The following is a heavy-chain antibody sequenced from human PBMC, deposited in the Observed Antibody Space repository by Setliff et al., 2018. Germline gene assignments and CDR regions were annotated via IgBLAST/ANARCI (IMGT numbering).Heavy chain of an antibody. J-gene: IGHJ3*01. CDR3: ARSPANGGHDAFDV. V-gene: IGHV3-21*06. Sequence: PGESLKISCAASTFTLGTYSMHWVRQAPGKGLAWVSSISPYSDYIYYADSVKGRFTISRDNAENSLYLQMNSLGAEDTAVYFCARSPANGGHDAFDVWGQGTMVTVSS. CDR2: ISPYSDYI. D-gene: IGHD6-25*01. CDR1: TFTLGTYS.